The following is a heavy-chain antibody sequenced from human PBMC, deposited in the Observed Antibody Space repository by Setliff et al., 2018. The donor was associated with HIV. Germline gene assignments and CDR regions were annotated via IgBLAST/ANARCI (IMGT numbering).Heavy chain of an antibody. J-gene: IGHJ4*02. CDR2: IYYSGVT. Sequence: PSETLSLTCTVSGGYIAGYYWSWIRQPPGKALEWIGNIYYSGVTYYNPSLKSRVTLSVGTSKNQFSLTLTSVTAADTALYYCARRGGSGWYYFDQWGQGALVTVSS. D-gene: IGHD6-19*01. CDR1: GGYIAGYY. V-gene: IGHV4-59*01. CDR3: ARRGGSGWYYFDQ.